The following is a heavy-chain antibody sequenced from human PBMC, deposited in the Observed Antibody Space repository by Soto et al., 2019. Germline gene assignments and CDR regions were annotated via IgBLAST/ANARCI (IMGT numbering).Heavy chain of an antibody. CDR2: IYWDDDK. V-gene: IGHV2-5*02. D-gene: IGHD3-3*01. CDR1: GFSLTGSGVG. Sequence: QITLKESGPTLVKPTQTLTLTCTFSGFSLTGSGVGVGWIRQPPGKALEWLALIYWDDDKRYSPSLKSRLTTXXHXSXXQVALTVHNMNPVDTATYYCAGFLWSDTSLYYFDYWGQGTLVTVSS. CDR3: AGFLWSDTSLYYFDY. J-gene: IGHJ4*02.